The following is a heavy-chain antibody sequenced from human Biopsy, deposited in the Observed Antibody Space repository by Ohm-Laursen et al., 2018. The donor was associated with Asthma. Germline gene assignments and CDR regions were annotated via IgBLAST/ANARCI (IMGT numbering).Heavy chain of an antibody. D-gene: IGHD3-10*01. CDR1: LGTFSSYA. CDR3: ARWGIQGVRFWGMDV. J-gene: IGHJ6*02. Sequence: SSLKVSCKPSLGTFSSYAISWVRQAPGQGLEWMGGIIPIFGTANYAQKFQGRVTITADESTSTAYLELSSPRSEDTAVYYCARWGIQGVRFWGMDVWGQGTTVTVSS. CDR2: IIPIFGTA. V-gene: IGHV1-69*01.